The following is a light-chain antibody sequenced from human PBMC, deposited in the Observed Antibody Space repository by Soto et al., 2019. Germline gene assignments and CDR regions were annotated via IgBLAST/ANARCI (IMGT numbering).Light chain of an antibody. CDR3: QQYNNWPRT. Sequence: EIVVTQSPATLSVSPGERVTLSCRASQSVSSYLAWYQQKPGQAPRLLIYGASNRATGIPARFSGSGSGTEFTLTISSLQSEDFAVYYCQQYNNWPRTF. CDR1: QSVSSY. CDR2: GAS. J-gene: IGKJ1*01. V-gene: IGKV3-15*01.